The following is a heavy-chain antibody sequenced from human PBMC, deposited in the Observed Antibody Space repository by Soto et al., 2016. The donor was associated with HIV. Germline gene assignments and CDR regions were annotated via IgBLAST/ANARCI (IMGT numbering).Heavy chain of an antibody. J-gene: IGHJ4*02. Sequence: VQLVQSGAEVKKPGATVKISCKVSGYTFTDYYLHWVRQAPGQGLEWMGIINPSGGSTSYAQKFQGRVTMTRDTSTSTVYMELSSLRSEDTAVYYCASYYGSCLFYWGQGTLVTVSS. V-gene: IGHV1-46*01. CDR2: INPSGGST. CDR1: GYTFTDYY. CDR3: ASYYGSCLFY. D-gene: IGHD3-10*01.